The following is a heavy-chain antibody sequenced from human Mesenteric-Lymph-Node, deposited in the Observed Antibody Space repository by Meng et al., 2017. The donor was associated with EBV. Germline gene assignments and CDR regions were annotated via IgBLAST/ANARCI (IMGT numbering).Heavy chain of an antibody. J-gene: IGHJ5*02. Sequence: AAAPALLTPSETLPLTLTESGVSDSRTRCYWGWVPQPPGRGLEWIGYIFNSGSTNYNPSLRSRATISVDTSRNQFSLTLNSVTAADTAVYYCARVSGPYYSPWFDPWGQGSLVTVSS. CDR3: ARVSGPYYSPWFDP. V-gene: IGHV4-61*01. CDR2: IFNSGST. CDR1: GVSDSRTRCY. D-gene: IGHD2/OR15-2a*01.